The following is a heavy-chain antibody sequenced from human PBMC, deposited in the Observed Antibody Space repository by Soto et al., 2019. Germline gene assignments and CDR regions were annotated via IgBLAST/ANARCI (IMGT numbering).Heavy chain of an antibody. J-gene: IGHJ4*02. D-gene: IGHD3-10*01. Sequence: EVQLVESGGGLVQPGGSLRLSCAASGFTFSSYSMNWVRQAPGKGLEWVSYISSSSSTIYYADSVKGRFTISRDNAKNSLYLQINSLRAEDTAVYYCARFSRFGEFYFDYWGQGTLVTVSS. V-gene: IGHV3-48*01. CDR1: GFTFSSYS. CDR2: ISSSSSTI. CDR3: ARFSRFGEFYFDY.